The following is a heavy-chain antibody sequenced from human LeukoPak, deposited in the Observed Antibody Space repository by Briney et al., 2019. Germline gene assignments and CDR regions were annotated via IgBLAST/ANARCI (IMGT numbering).Heavy chain of an antibody. CDR2: VNLQGST. Sequence: PSETLSLTCGVSDGSITNTNYWTWVRQPPGKGLEWIGEVNLQGSTNYNPSLMGRVAIAVGTSENHISLQLTSVTAADTAVYYCAREGGPYRPLDYSGQGTLVTVSS. CDR3: AREGGPYRPLDY. V-gene: IGHV4-4*02. CDR1: DGSITNTNY. J-gene: IGHJ4*02.